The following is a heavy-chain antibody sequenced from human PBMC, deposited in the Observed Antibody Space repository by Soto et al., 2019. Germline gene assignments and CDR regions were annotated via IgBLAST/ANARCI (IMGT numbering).Heavy chain of an antibody. V-gene: IGHV5-10-1*01. D-gene: IGHD3-22*01. CDR3: ARSYYYDSSGYYCAGPRSPYYFDY. CDR2: IDPSDSYT. J-gene: IGHJ4*02. Sequence: GESLKISCNGSGYSFTSYWISWVRQMPGKGLEWMGRIDPSDSYTNYSPSFQGHVTISADKSISTAYLQWSSLKASDTAMYYCARSYYYDSSGYYCAGPRSPYYFDYWGQGNLVTVSS. CDR1: GYSFTSYW.